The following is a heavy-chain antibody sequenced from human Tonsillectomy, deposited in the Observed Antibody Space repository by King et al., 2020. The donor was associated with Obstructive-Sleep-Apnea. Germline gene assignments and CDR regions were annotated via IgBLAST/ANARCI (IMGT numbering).Heavy chain of an antibody. J-gene: IGHJ4*02. V-gene: IGHV3-21*01. CDR3: ARPPYDDLWSGSLFYFHS. CDR1: GFTFSHYA. CDR2: ISSSSSFI. Sequence: EVQLVESGGGLVKPGGSLRLSCAASGFTFSHYAMNWVRQVPGKGLEWVSSISSSSSFIYYADSVEGRFTISRDNAKNSVYLQMNSLRAEDTAVYYCARPPYDDLWSGSLFYFHSWGQGTLVTVSS. D-gene: IGHD3-3*01.